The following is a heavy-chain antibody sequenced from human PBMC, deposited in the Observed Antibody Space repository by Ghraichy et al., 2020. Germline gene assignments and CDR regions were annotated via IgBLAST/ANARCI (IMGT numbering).Heavy chain of an antibody. D-gene: IGHD3-10*01. CDR1: RGSLRNYF. Sequence: SETPSLTCSVSRGSLRNYFWTWIRQSAGKGLEWIGRIYTNGRTNYNPSLKSRVSMSLDMSMNQISLRLSSVTAADTAIYYCARGGEYRLLDYFSGLDVWGQGITVTVSS. J-gene: IGHJ6*02. CDR2: IYTNGRT. CDR3: ARGGEYRLLDYFSGLDV. V-gene: IGHV4-4*07.